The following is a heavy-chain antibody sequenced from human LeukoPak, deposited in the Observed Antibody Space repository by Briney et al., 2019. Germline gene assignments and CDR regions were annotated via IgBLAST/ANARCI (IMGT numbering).Heavy chain of an antibody. Sequence: GGSLRLSCAASGFTFSSYWMHWVRQAPGKGLVWVSRINSDGSCTSYADSVKGRFTISRDNAKNTLYLQMNSLRAEDTAVYYCAREVNCGGDCDYYYGMDVWGQGTTVTVSS. CDR2: INSDGSCT. V-gene: IGHV3-74*01. CDR3: AREVNCGGDCDYYYGMDV. CDR1: GFTFSSYW. J-gene: IGHJ6*02. D-gene: IGHD2-21*02.